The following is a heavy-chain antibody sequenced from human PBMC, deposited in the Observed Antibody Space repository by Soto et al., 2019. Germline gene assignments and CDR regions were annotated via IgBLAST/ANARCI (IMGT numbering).Heavy chain of an antibody. Sequence: SETLSLTSTVSGGSISSSSYYWGWIRQPPGKGLEWIGSIYYSGSTYYNPSLKSRVTISVDTSKNQFSLKLSSVTAADTAVYYCARLGTVLRYFDWLAEDYYYYYMDVWGKGTTVTVSS. CDR1: GGSISSSSYY. D-gene: IGHD3-9*01. CDR3: ARLGTVLRYFDWLAEDYYYYYMDV. J-gene: IGHJ6*03. CDR2: IYYSGST. V-gene: IGHV4-39*01.